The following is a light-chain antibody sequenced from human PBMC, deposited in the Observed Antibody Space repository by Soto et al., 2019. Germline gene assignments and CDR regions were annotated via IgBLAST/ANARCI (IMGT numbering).Light chain of an antibody. CDR1: QSVRSN. Sequence: EIVMTQSQASLSVSPGERATLSCRASQSVRSNLARYQQKPGQAPRLLIYGASSRATGIPDRFSGSGSGTDFTLTISRLEPEDLAIYYCHQYNNWPSWTFGQGTKVDIK. J-gene: IGKJ1*01. CDR3: HQYNNWPSWT. V-gene: IGKV3D-15*01. CDR2: GAS.